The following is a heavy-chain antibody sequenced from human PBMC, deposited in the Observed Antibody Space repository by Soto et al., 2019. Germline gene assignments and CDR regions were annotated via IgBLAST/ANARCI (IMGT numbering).Heavy chain of an antibody. J-gene: IGHJ5*02. CDR3: TRDASRDSSARGWFDP. CDR1: GFTFRSFT. D-gene: IGHD6-13*01. Sequence: GGSLRLSCAASGFTFRSFTMNWVRQAPGKGLEWVSTISSNSAYIYYTDALRGRFTISRDNAKNSLHLQMNSLRAEGTAVYYCTRDASRDSSARGWFDPWGPGTLVTAPQ. CDR2: ISSNSAYI. V-gene: IGHV3-21*01.